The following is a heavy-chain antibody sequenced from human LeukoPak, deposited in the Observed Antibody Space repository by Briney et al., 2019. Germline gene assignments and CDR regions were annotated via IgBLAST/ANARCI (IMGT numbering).Heavy chain of an antibody. CDR3: ARDHYSSSWYYFDY. Sequence: SVKVSCKASGVTFSNYAISWVRQARGQGLEWMGGIIPIFGTANYAQKFQGRVTITADKSTSTAYMELSSLRSEDTAVYYCARDHYSSSWYYFDYWGQGTLVTVSS. J-gene: IGHJ4*02. D-gene: IGHD6-13*01. CDR2: IIPIFGTA. V-gene: IGHV1-69*06. CDR1: GVTFSNYA.